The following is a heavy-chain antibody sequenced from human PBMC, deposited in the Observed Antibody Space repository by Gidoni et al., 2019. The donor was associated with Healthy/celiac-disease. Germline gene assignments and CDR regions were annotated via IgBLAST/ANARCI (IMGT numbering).Heavy chain of an antibody. CDR3: ALFVVVTAIDAFDI. Sequence: QVQLVQSGAEVKKPGSSVKVSCKASGGTFSSYTISWVRQAPGQGLEWMGRIIPILGIANYAQKFQGRVTITADKSTSTAYMELSSLRSEDTAVYYCALFVVVTAIDAFDIWGQGTMVTVSS. D-gene: IGHD2-21*02. CDR2: IIPILGIA. J-gene: IGHJ3*02. CDR1: GGTFSSYT. V-gene: IGHV1-69*02.